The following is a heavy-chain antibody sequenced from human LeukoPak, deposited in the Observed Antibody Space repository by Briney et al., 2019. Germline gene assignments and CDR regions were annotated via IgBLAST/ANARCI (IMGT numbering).Heavy chain of an antibody. V-gene: IGHV1-2*06. D-gene: IGHD3-3*01. Sequence: ASVKVSCKASGYTFTSYYMHWVRQAPGQGLEWMGRINPNSGGTNYAQKFQGRVTMTRDTSISTAYMELSRLRSDDTAVYYCARDDLDDFWSGYYRHFDYWGQGTLVTVSS. CDR3: ARDDLDDFWSGYYRHFDY. J-gene: IGHJ4*02. CDR2: INPNSGGT. CDR1: GYTFTSYY.